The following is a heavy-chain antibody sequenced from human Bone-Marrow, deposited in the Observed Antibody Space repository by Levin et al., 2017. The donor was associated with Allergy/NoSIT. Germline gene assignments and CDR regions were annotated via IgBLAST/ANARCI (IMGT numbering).Heavy chain of an antibody. D-gene: IGHD1-1*01. CDR1: GFSFSSSG. J-gene: IGHJ4*02. CDR3: ARLGGIGTTSIHY. CDR2: IWFDGSQK. Sequence: PGGSLRLSCAASGFSFSSSGMLWVRQAPGKGLEWVSLIWFDGSQKYYADSVKGRFTISRDNSKNTLFLQMDSLRAEDTAVYYCARLGGIGTTSIHYWGQGTLVAVSS. V-gene: IGHV3-33*01.